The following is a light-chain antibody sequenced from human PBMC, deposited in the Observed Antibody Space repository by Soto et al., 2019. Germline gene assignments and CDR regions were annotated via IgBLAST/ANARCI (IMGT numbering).Light chain of an antibody. CDR3: PQYISVSLLT. CDR2: RAS. CDR1: QSISNW. Sequence: DIQMTQSPSTLSASVGDRVTITCRASQSISNWLAWYQQKPGKAPKLLIYRASTLGSGVPSRFSGSESGTEFTRPISSLQSDDFSPYYCPQYISVSLLTFGGGTKVEIK. V-gene: IGKV1-5*03. J-gene: IGKJ4*01.